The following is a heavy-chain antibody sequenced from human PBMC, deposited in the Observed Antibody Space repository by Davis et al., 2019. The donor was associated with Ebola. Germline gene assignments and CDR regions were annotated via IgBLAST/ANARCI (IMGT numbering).Heavy chain of an antibody. CDR2: IYYSGST. J-gene: IGHJ4*02. D-gene: IGHD3-22*01. V-gene: IGHV4-61*01. CDR1: GGSVSSGSYY. Sequence: SETLSLTCTVSGGSVSSGSYYWSWIRQPPGKGLEWIGYIYYSGSTNYNPSLKSRVTISVDTSKNQFSLKLSSVTAADTAVYYCARHSYYYDSSGYYSIPDYWGQGTLVTVSS. CDR3: ARHSYYYDSSGYYSIPDY.